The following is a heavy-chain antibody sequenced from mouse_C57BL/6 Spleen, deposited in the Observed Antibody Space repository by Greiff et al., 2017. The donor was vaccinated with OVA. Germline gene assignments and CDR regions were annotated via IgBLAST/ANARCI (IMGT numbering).Heavy chain of an antibody. CDR2: IYPGGGYT. V-gene: IGHV1-63*01. CDR1: GYTFTNYW. J-gene: IGHJ2*01. CDR3: ARSRDYFDY. Sequence: VKLQESGAELVRPGTSVKMSCKASGYTFTNYWIGWAKQRPGHGLEWIGDIYPGGGYTNYNEKFKGKATLTADKSSSTAYMQFSSLTSEDSAIYYCARSRDYFDYWGQGTTLTVSS.